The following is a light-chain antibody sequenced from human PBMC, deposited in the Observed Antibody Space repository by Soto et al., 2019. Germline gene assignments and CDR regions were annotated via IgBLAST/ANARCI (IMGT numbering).Light chain of an antibody. V-gene: IGKV3-20*01. J-gene: IGKJ1*01. Sequence: EIVMTQSPATLCVSPGERATLSCRASQSVSNNYLAWYQQTPGKAPRLLIYGASNRATGIPDRLSGSGSGTDFTITISRLEPEDFAVYYCQQYGSSGTFGQGTKVDIK. CDR2: GAS. CDR3: QQYGSSGT. CDR1: QSVSNNY.